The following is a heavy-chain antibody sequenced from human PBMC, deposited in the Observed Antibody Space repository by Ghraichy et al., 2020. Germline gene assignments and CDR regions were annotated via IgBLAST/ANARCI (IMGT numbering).Heavy chain of an antibody. J-gene: IGHJ4*02. CDR2: INPSGGST. V-gene: IGHV1-46*01. D-gene: IGHD2-2*01. Sequence: ASVKVSCKASGYTFTSYYMHWVRQAPGQGLEWMGIINPSGGSTSYAQKFQGRVTMTRDTSTSTVYMELISLRSEDTAVYYCARSHCSSTSCYFLPHFDYWGQGTLVTVSS. CDR1: GYTFTSYY. CDR3: ARSHCSSTSCYFLPHFDY.